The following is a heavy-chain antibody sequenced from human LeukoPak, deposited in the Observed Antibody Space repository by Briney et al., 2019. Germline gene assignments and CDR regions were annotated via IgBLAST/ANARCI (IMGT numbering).Heavy chain of an antibody. CDR2: ISGSGGST. J-gene: IGHJ4*02. D-gene: IGHD2-2*01. CDR3: ARDPDIVVVPVLDY. Sequence: GGSLRLSCAASGFTFSSYAMSWVRQAPGKGLEWVSAISGSGGSTYYADSVKGRFTISRDNAKNSLYLQMNSLRAEDTAVYYCARDPDIVVVPVLDYWGQGTLVTVSS. V-gene: IGHV3-23*01. CDR1: GFTFSSYA.